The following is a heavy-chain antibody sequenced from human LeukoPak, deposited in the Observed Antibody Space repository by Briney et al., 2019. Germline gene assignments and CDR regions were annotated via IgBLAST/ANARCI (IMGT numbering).Heavy chain of an antibody. CDR3: TTGWLDY. V-gene: IGHV3-15*01. CDR2: IKSRVDGGTA. D-gene: IGHD2-15*01. J-gene: IGHJ4*02. CDR1: GFTFTKAY. Sequence: GGSLRPSCAAPGFTFTKAYRSWVRQAQGKGLEWVGRIKSRVDGGTADFAAPVKGRFTMSRDDSKNILYLQLNSLKNEDTAVYYCTTGWLDYWGQGSLVTVSS.